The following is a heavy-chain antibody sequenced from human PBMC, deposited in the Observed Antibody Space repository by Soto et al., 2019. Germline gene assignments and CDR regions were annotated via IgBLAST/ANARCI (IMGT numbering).Heavy chain of an antibody. CDR2: IYHSGST. V-gene: IGHV4-30-2*01. J-gene: IGHJ4*02. Sequence: QLQLQESGSGLVKPSQTLSLTCAVSGGSISSGGYSWSWIRQPPGKGLEWIGYIYHSGSTYYNPSLKSRVTISVDRSKNQFSLKLSSVTAADTAVYYCARALNYGGNDHFDYWGQGTLVTVSS. CDR1: GGSISSGGYS. D-gene: IGHD4-17*01. CDR3: ARALNYGGNDHFDY.